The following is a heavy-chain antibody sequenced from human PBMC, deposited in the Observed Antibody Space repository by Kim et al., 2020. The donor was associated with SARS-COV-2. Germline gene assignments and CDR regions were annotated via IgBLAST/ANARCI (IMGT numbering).Heavy chain of an antibody. J-gene: IGHJ6*02. CDR3: ARDEEGQYGMDV. CDR1: GFTFSSYS. CDR2: ISSSSSYI. V-gene: IGHV3-21*01. Sequence: LSLTCAASGFTFSSYSMNWVRQAPGKGLEWVSSISSSSSYIYYADSVKGRFTISRDNAKNSLYLQMNSLRAEDTAVYYCARDEEGQYGMDVWGQGTTVTVSS.